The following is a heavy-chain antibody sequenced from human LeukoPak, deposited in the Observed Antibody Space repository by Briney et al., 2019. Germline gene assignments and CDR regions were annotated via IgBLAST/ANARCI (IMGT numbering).Heavy chain of an antibody. CDR1: GYTFTSYA. Sequence: ASVKVSCKASGYTFTSYAMNWVRQAPGQGLEWMGWINTNTGNPTYAQGFTGRFVFSLDTSVSTAYLQISSLKAEDTAVYYCARQGWSPYYGSGSQNYYMDVWGKGTTVTVSS. J-gene: IGHJ6*03. CDR2: INTNTGNP. D-gene: IGHD3-10*01. CDR3: ARQGWSPYYGSGSQNYYMDV. V-gene: IGHV7-4-1*02.